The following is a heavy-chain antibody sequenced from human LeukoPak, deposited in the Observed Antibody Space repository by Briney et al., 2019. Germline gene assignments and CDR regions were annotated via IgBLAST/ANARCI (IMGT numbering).Heavy chain of an antibody. CDR2: IYYSGST. CDR3: ARSMVRGGNEYYYYGMDV. J-gene: IGHJ6*02. D-gene: IGHD3-10*01. CDR1: GGSIRSYY. V-gene: IGHV4-59*08. Sequence: PSETLSLTCTVSGGSIRSYYWSWIRQPPGKGLEWIGYIYYSGSTNYNPSLKSRVTISVDTSKNQFSVKLSSVTAADTAVYYCARSMVRGGNEYYYYGMDVWGQGTTVTVSS.